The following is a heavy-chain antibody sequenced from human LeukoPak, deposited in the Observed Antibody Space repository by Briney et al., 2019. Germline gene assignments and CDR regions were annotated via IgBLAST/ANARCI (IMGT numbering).Heavy chain of an antibody. CDR3: ARVSVTVVVDY. CDR1: GFTFSSYA. CDR2: IKQDGSEK. V-gene: IGHV3-7*01. D-gene: IGHD4-23*01. Sequence: GGSLRLSCAASGFTFSSYAMHWVRQAPGKGLEWVANIKQDGSEKYYVDSVKGRFTISRDNAKNSLYLQMNSLRAEDTAVYYCARVSVTVVVDYWGQGTLVTVSS. J-gene: IGHJ4*02.